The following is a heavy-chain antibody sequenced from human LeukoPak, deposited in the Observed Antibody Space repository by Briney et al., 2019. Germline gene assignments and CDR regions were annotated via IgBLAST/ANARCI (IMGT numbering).Heavy chain of an antibody. Sequence: GASVKVSCKASGYTFTSYYMHWVRQAPGQGLEWMGWINPNSGGTNYAQKFQGRVTMTRDTSISTAYMELSRLRSDDTAVYYCARDPGDTATGVPGFDYWGQGTLVTVSS. CDR1: GYTFTSYY. J-gene: IGHJ4*02. CDR3: ARDPGDTATGVPGFDY. D-gene: IGHD5-18*01. CDR2: INPNSGGT. V-gene: IGHV1-2*02.